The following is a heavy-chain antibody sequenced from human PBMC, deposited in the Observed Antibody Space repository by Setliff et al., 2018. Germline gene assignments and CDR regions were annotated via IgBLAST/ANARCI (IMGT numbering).Heavy chain of an antibody. CDR2: VYYSGYT. V-gene: IGHV4-39*07. CDR3: ARVDFTMIQGVLGL. CDR1: GASVTSFDYY. D-gene: IGHD3-10*01. Sequence: PSETLSLTCTVSGASVTSFDYYWSWIRQPPGKGMEWIGSVYYSGYTYYNPSLQSRVTISVDMSKNQFSMKLTSVTAADTAVYYCARVDFTMIQGVLGLWGQGTLVTVSS. J-gene: IGHJ1*01.